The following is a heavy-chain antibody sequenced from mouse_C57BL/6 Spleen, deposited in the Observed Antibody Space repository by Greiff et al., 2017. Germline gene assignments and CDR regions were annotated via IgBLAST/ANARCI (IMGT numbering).Heavy chain of an antibody. V-gene: IGHV5-6*01. D-gene: IGHD1-1*01. CDR3: ASHYGSHYFDY. CDR2: ISSGGSYT. CDR1: GFTFSSYG. J-gene: IGHJ2*01. Sequence: EVQLMESGGDLVKPGGSLKLSCAASGFTFSSYGMSWVRQTPDKRLEWVATISSGGSYTYYPDSVKGRFTISRDNAKNTLYLQMSSLKSEDTAMYYCASHYGSHYFDYWGQGTTLTVSS.